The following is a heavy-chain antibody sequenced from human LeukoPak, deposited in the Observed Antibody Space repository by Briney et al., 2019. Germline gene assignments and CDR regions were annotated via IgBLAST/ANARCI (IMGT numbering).Heavy chain of an antibody. Sequence: SETLSLTCTVSGGSISSYYWSWIRQPPGKGLEWIGYIYYSGSTNYNPSLKSRVTISVDTSKNQFSLKLSSVTAADTAVYYCARAPEFYYYYYMDVWGKGTTVTVSS. J-gene: IGHJ6*03. CDR1: GGSISSYY. CDR3: ARAPEFYYYYYMDV. V-gene: IGHV4-59*12. CDR2: IYYSGST. D-gene: IGHD3-10*01.